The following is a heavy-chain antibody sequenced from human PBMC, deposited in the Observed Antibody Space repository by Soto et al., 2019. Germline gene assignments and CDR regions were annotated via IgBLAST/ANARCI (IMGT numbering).Heavy chain of an antibody. CDR1: GYTFTSYD. V-gene: IGHV1-8*01. CDR2: MNPNSGNT. Sequence: ASVKVSCKASGYTFTSYDINWVRQATGQGLEWMGWMNPNSGNTGYAQKFQGRVTMTRNTSISTAYMELSSLRSEDTAVYFCAFRYDFWSGYSVNDAFDIWGQGTMVTVSS. CDR3: AFRYDFWSGYSVNDAFDI. D-gene: IGHD3-3*01. J-gene: IGHJ3*02.